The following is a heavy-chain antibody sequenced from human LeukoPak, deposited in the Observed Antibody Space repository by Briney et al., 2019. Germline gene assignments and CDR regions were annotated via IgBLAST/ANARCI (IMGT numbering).Heavy chain of an antibody. V-gene: IGHV3-23*01. D-gene: IGHD6-19*01. CDR3: AKDPMDSSGWFWFDP. CDR2: ISGSGGST. J-gene: IGHJ5*02. Sequence: PGGSLRLSCAASGFTFSSYAMSWVRQAPGKGLEWVSAISGSGGSTYYADSVKGRFTISRDNSKNTPYLQMNSLRAEDTAVYYCAKDPMDSSGWFWFDPWGQGTLVTVSS. CDR1: GFTFSSYA.